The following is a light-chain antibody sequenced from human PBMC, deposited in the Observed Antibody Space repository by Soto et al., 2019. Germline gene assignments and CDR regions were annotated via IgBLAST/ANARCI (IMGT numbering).Light chain of an antibody. J-gene: IGKJ1*01. V-gene: IGKV2-28*01. CDR2: LGS. CDR1: QSLLHSNGYNY. Sequence: DIVMTQSPLSLPVTPGEPASISCRSSQSLLHSNGYNYLHWYLQKPGQSPQLLIYLGSNRGSGVPDRFSGSGSGSDFTLKISRVEAEDVGVYYCMEALQTPSTFGQGTKVEIK. CDR3: MEALQTPST.